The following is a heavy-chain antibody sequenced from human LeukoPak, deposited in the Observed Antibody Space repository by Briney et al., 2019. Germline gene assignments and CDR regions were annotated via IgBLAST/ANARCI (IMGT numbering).Heavy chain of an antibody. D-gene: IGHD6-19*01. CDR3: AREQSLSSYSFDS. V-gene: IGHV4-61*02. CDR1: GGSITSGGYY. CDR2: VYSSGDT. J-gene: IGHJ4*02. Sequence: PSQTLSLTCSVSGGSITSGGYYWSWIRQPAGNGLEWIGRVYSSGDTNYNPSLKSRVTISLDTSKNQLSLKLSSVTAADTAVYFCAREQSLSSYSFDSWGQGTLVTVSS.